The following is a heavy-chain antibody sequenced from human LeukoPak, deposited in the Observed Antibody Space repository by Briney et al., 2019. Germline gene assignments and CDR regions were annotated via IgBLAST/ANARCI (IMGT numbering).Heavy chain of an antibody. V-gene: IGHV3-9*01. D-gene: IGHD3-9*01. J-gene: IGHJ4*02. CDR2: ISWNSGSI. CDR3: AKDISYDILTGYPDY. Sequence: GGSLRLSCAASGFTFDDYAMHWVRQAPWKGLEWVSGISWNSGSIGYADSVKGRFTISRDNAKNSLYLQMNSLRAEDTALYYCAKDISYDILTGYPDYWGRGTLVTVSS. CDR1: GFTFDDYA.